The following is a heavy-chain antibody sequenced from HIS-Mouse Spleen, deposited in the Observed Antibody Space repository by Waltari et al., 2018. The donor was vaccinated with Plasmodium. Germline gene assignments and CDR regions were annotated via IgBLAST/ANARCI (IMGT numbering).Heavy chain of an antibody. CDR1: GFTFSSYG. J-gene: IGHJ4*02. D-gene: IGHD3-22*01. CDR3: AKDAYYDSSGYYYSAFDY. Sequence: QVQLVESGGGVVQPGRSLRLSCAASGFTFSSYGMHWVRQAPGKGLEWVAVISYDESNKDYADSVNGRFTISRDNSKNTLYLQMNSLRAEDTAVYYCAKDAYYDSSGYYYSAFDYWGQGTLVTVSS. CDR2: ISYDESNK. V-gene: IGHV3-30*18.